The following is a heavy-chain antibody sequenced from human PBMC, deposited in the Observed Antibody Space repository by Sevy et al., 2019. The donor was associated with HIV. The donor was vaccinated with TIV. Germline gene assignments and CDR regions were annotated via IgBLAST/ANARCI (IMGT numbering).Heavy chain of an antibody. Sequence: QPGGSLRLSCTTSGFTFGDYAMGWFRQAPGKGLEWVGFIRTTASGGTTDYAASVKGTFIISRDDSKSIAYLQMNSLKTEDTAVYYCTRSFSVTWYPHYWGQGTLVTVSS. CDR1: GFTFGDYA. V-gene: IGHV3-49*03. CDR3: TRSFSVTWYPHY. J-gene: IGHJ4*02. CDR2: IRTTASGGTT. D-gene: IGHD6-13*01.